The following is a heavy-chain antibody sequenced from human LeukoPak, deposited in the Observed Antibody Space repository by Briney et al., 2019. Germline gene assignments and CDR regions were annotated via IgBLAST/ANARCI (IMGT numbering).Heavy chain of an antibody. V-gene: IGHV1-24*01. CDR2: FDPENGET. CDR1: GYTLTELC. Sequence: ASVKVSCKVSGYTLTELCMHWVRQAPGKGHEWMGGFDPENGETIYAQKFQGRVTMTEDTSTGTAYMELSSLRSEDTAVYYCATPRVGGSYLKNYYGMDVWGQGTTVTVSS. CDR3: ATPRVGGSYLKNYYGMDV. D-gene: IGHD1-26*01. J-gene: IGHJ6*02.